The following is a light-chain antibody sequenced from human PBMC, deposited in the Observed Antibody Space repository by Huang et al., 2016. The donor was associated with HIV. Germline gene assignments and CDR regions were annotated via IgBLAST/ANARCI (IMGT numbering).Light chain of an antibody. CDR2: GAS. CDR3: EQYDNWPLT. V-gene: IGKV3-15*01. J-gene: IGKJ4*01. Sequence: EMVMTQSPATLSVSPGESATLSCRASQSVSSNLAWYQQKPGQAPRLLIYGASTRATGIPARFSGSGSGTEFNLTISSLQSEDFAVYYCEQYDNWPLTFGGGTKVEIK. CDR1: QSVSSN.